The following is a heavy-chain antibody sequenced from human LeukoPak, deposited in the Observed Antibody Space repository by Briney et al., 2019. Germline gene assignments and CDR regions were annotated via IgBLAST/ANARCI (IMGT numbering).Heavy chain of an antibody. J-gene: IGHJ4*02. CDR3: ARRKVGGNSVEFDY. CDR2: IYRNDDK. V-gene: IGHV2-5*01. D-gene: IGHD4-23*01. CDR1: GFSLSPGGVG. Sequence: SGPTLVKPTQTLTLTCTCSGFSLSPGGVGVGWIRQPPGKALEWLALIYRNDDKRYTPSLKSRLTITKDTSKNQVVLTMTNMDPVDTATYFCARRKVGGNSVEFDYWGQGIMVTVSS.